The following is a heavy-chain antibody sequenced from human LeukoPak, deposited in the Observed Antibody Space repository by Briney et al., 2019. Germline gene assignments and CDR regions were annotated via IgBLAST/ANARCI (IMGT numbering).Heavy chain of an antibody. CDR1: GFTFSSYG. CDR2: IWYDGSNK. J-gene: IGHJ4*02. Sequence: AGRSLRLSCAASGFTFSSYGMYWVRQAPGKGLEWVAVIWYDGSNKYYTDSVKGRLTISRDNSKNTLYLQMNSLRAEDTAVYYCAKGGWFGELFPLDYWGQGTLVTVSS. D-gene: IGHD3-10*01. CDR3: AKGGWFGELFPLDY. V-gene: IGHV3-33*06.